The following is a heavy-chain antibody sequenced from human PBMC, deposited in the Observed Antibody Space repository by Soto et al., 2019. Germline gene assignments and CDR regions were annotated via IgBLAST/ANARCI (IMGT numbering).Heavy chain of an antibody. CDR2: ITAYNGHT. D-gene: IGHD2-15*01. CDR1: GYRFNTYG. V-gene: IGHV1-18*01. J-gene: IGHJ6*02. Sequence: QVQLVQSGAEVKKPGASVKVSCTASGYRFNTYGITWVRQAPGQGLEWMGWITAYNGHTNYAQKVQYRVTMTTDISTSTAYMELRSLRSDDTAVYYCARGQGEYCSGGSCYANYYYHGMDVWGQGTTVTVSS. CDR3: ARGQGEYCSGGSCYANYYYHGMDV.